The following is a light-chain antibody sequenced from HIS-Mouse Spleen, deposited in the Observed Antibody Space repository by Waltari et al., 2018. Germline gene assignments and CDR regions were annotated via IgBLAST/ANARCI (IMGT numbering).Light chain of an antibody. CDR2: GDS. Sequence: SYVLTQPPSVSVAPGKTARITCGGNNIGSKSLHWYQQKPGQAPVLVVYGDSERPSGVPERVSGSNSGNTATLTISRVEAGDEADYYCQVWDSSSDHVVFGGGTKLTVL. CDR3: QVWDSSSDHVV. CDR1: NIGSKS. V-gene: IGLV3-21*03. J-gene: IGLJ2*01.